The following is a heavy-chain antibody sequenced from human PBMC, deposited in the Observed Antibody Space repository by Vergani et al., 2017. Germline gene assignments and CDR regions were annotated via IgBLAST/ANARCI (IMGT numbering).Heavy chain of an antibody. Sequence: EVQLVESGGGLVKPGGSLRLSCAASGFTFSNAWMSWVRQAPGKWLEWVGRIKSKTDGGTTDYAAPVKGRFTISRDNAKNSLYLQMNSLRAEDTALYYCVKDIAASGNYWYFDLWGRGTLVTVSS. D-gene: IGHD6-13*01. CDR3: VKDIAASGNYWYFDL. CDR2: IKSKTDGGTT. V-gene: IGHV3-15*05. J-gene: IGHJ2*01. CDR1: GFTFSNAW.